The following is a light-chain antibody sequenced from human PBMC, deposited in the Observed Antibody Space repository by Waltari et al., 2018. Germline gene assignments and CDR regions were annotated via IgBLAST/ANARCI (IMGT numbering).Light chain of an antibody. Sequence: SVLTQPPSVSGAPGQRVTISCTGSNSNIGAGYDVHWYQQLPGTAPKLLIYGNSNRPSGVPDRFSGSKSGTSASLAITGLQAEDEADYYCQSYDSSLSGPRVFGGGTKLTVL. CDR3: QSYDSSLSGPRV. CDR2: GNS. V-gene: IGLV1-40*01. J-gene: IGLJ3*02. CDR1: NSNIGAGYD.